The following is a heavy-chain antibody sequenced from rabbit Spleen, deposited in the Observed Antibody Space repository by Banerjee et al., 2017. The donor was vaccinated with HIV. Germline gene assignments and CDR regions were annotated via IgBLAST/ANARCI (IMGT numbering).Heavy chain of an antibody. V-gene: IGHV1S7*01. D-gene: IGHD4-1*01. CDR2: IDPIFHFT. Sequence: QLVESGGGLVQPGGSLKLSCKASGFDFSSYGVSWVRQAPGKGLEWIGYIDPIFHFTPYASGVTGRSTISRHNAQNTLYLQLNSLTAADTATYFCVREVAAKFSLWGPGTLVTVS. J-gene: IGHJ4*01. CDR3: VREVAAKFSL. CDR1: GFDFSSYG.